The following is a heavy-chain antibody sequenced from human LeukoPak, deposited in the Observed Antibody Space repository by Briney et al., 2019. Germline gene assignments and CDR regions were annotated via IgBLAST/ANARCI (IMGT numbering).Heavy chain of an antibody. Sequence: GGSLRLSCAASGFTFSSYSMNWVRQAPGKGLEWVSSISSSSSYIYYADSVKGRFTISRDNAKNSLHLQMNSLRAEDTAVYYCARKLWFGEPCCYFDYWGQGTLVTVSS. J-gene: IGHJ4*02. CDR2: ISSSSSYI. D-gene: IGHD3-10*01. CDR3: ARKLWFGEPCCYFDY. CDR1: GFTFSSYS. V-gene: IGHV3-21*01.